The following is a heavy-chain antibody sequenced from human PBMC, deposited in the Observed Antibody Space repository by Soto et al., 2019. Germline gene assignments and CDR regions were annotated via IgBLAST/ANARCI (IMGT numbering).Heavy chain of an antibody. CDR3: ARRDILTGHNWFDP. J-gene: IGHJ5*02. D-gene: IGHD3-9*01. CDR2: ISAYNGNT. CDR1: GYTFTSYG. V-gene: IGHV1-18*01. Sequence: GASVKVSCKASGYTFTSYGISWVRQAPGQGLEWMGWISAYNGNTNYAQKLQGRVTMTTDTSTSTAYMELRSLRSDDTAVYYCARRDILTGHNWFDPWGQGTLVTVSS.